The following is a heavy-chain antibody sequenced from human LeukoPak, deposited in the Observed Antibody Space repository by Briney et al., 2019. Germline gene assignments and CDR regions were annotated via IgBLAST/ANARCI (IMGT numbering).Heavy chain of an antibody. CDR1: GGSFSGYY. D-gene: IGHD3-3*01. Sequence: SETLSLTCAVYGGSFSGYYWSWIRQPPGKGLECIGEINHSGSTNYNPSLKSRVTISVDTSKNQFSLKLSSVTAADTAVYYRARGPVLNYDFWSGYFPFDYWGQGTLLTVSS. V-gene: IGHV4-34*01. J-gene: IGHJ4*02. CDR2: INHSGST. CDR3: ARGPVLNYDFWSGYFPFDY.